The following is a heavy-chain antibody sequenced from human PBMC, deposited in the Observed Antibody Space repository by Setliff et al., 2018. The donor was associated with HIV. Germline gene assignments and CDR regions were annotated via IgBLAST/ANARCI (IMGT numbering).Heavy chain of an antibody. D-gene: IGHD2-2*01. CDR1: GGTFSSYA. Sequence: SVKVSCKASGGTFSSYAITWVRQAPGQGLEWMGGIIPVSGTTKYAQKFQGRVTMTTDESTGTAYMELSSLRSEDTAVYYCAAVAGVPYCRDTSCWGGYFDYWGQGTLVTVSS. V-gene: IGHV1-69*05. J-gene: IGHJ4*02. CDR2: IIPVSGTT. CDR3: AAVAGVPYCRDTSCWGGYFDY.